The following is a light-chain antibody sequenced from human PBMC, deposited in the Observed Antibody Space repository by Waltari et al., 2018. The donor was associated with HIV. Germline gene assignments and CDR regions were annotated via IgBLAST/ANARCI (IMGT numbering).Light chain of an antibody. CDR2: QDN. V-gene: IGLV3-25*03. CDR3: QSATRSGTYWV. J-gene: IGLJ3*02. Sequence: SNELTQPPSVSVSPGQTARITCSGDALPNHFASWYQKKPGQAPVLMIDQDNERPSGIPERFSGSSSGTTVTLTISGVQAEDEADYYCQSATRSGTYWVFGGGTRLAV. CDR1: ALPNHF.